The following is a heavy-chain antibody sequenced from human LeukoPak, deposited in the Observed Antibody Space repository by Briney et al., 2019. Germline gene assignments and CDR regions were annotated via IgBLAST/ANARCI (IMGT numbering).Heavy chain of an antibody. CDR1: GFTFSNYW. Sequence: GGSLRLSCATSGFTFSNYWMTWVRQTPGKGLEWVANIKDDGSETHYVGSVKGRFTISRDNAKNSLYLQMNSLRAEDTAIYYCAREGLTSVIGFDSWGQGTLVTVSS. D-gene: IGHD5/OR15-5a*01. V-gene: IGHV3-7*01. CDR2: IKDDGSET. CDR3: AREGLTSVIGFDS. J-gene: IGHJ5*01.